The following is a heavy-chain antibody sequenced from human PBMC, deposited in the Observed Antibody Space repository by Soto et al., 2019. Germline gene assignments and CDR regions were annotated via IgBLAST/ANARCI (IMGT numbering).Heavy chain of an antibody. J-gene: IGHJ4*02. CDR1: DGTSVA. V-gene: IGHV3-23*01. CDR3: AKIALVGSFGFELARDY. Sequence: GGSLDSPVQALDGTSVAMSWVRQGPGKGLEWVAGISFSGDNTNYADSVKGRFITSRDNSKNTLYLLMNRLTTEDIAIYYCAKIALVGSFGFELARDYWGQGILVTVSS. CDR2: ISFSGDNT. D-gene: IGHD2-8*02.